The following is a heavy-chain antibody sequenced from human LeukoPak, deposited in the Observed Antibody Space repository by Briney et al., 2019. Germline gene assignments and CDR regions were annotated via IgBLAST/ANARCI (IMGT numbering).Heavy chain of an antibody. CDR1: GFTFSSYG. Sequence: PGGSLRLSCAASGFTFSSYGMHWVRQAPGKGLEWVAFIRYDGSNKYYADSVKGRFTISRDNSKNTLYLQMNSLKTEDTAVYYCAREGRDAYNYAFDTWGQGTMVTVSS. CDR2: IRYDGSNK. V-gene: IGHV3-30*02. D-gene: IGHD5-24*01. CDR3: AREGRDAYNYAFDT. J-gene: IGHJ3*02.